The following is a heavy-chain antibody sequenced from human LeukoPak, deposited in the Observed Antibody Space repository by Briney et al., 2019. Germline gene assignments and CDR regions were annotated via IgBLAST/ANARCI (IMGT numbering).Heavy chain of an antibody. Sequence: PSETLSLTCTVSNASISNYYWSWIRQPPGKGLEWIGYIYYSGSTNYNPSLKGRVTISVDTSKNQFSLKLSSVTAADTAVYYCARHSSSWYFYFDYWGQGTLVTVSS. CDR2: IYYSGST. CDR1: NASISNYY. D-gene: IGHD6-13*01. J-gene: IGHJ4*02. CDR3: ARHSSSWYFYFDY. V-gene: IGHV4-59*01.